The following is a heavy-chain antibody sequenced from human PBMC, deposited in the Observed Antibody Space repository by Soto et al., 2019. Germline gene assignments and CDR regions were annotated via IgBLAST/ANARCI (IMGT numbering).Heavy chain of an antibody. J-gene: IGHJ4*02. CDR2: IACSSGTT. CDR1: GFTFYNYA. V-gene: IGHV3-23*01. D-gene: IGHD3-9*01. Sequence: GGSLRLSCAASGFTFYNYAMSWVRQAPGKGLEWVSGIACSSGTTYYADSVKGRFTISRDNSKNILYLQMNGLRAADTAVYYCPSTDVLRDLKRKYFDFWGQGTLVTVSS. CDR3: PSTDVLRDLKRKYFDF.